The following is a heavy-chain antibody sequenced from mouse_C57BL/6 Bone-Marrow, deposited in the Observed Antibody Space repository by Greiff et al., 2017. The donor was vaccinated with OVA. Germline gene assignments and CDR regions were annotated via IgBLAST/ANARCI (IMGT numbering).Heavy chain of an antibody. J-gene: IGHJ4*01. CDR3: ARYDYDAMDY. CDR2: IDPSDSYT. V-gene: IGHV1-59*01. Sequence: QVQLQQPGAELVRPGTSVKLSCKASGYTFTSYWMHWVKQRPGQGLEWIGVIDPSDSYTNYNQQFKGKATLTVDTSSSTAYMQLSSLTSEDSAVYYCARYDYDAMDYWGQGTSVTVSS. CDR1: GYTFTSYW.